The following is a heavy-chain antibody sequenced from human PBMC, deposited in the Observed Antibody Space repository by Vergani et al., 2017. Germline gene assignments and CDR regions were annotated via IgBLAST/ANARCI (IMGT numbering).Heavy chain of an antibody. Sequence: EVQLVESGGGLVQPGGSLRLSCAASGFTFSSYEMNWVRQAPGKGLEWVSYISSSGSTIYYADSVKGRFTISRDNAKNSLYLQMNSLRDEDTAVYYCAILPLGDYDYYYGMDVWGQGTTVTVSS. CDR1: GFTFSSYE. J-gene: IGHJ6*02. V-gene: IGHV3-48*03. CDR3: AILPLGDYDYYYGMDV. D-gene: IGHD2-15*01. CDR2: ISSSGSTI.